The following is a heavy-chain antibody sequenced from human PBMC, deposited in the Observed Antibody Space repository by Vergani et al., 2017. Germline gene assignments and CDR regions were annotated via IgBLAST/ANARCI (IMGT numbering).Heavy chain of an antibody. Sequence: EVQLVESGGGLVKPGGSLRLSCAASGLTFSSYSMNRVRQAPGKGLEWVSSISSGSNYIYYADSVKGRFNIARDNAKNSLYLQMKRLRAEDTAVYYCARRGASIAARPGYYCYMGVWGKETTVSAAS. V-gene: IGHV3-21*01. CDR3: ARRGASIAARPGYYCYMGV. CDR1: GLTFSSYS. D-gene: IGHD6-6*01. CDR2: ISSGSNYI. J-gene: IGHJ6*03.